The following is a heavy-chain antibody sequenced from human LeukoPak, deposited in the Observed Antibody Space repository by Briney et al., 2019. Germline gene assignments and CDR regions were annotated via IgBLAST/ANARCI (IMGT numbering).Heavy chain of an antibody. CDR3: ARDRCSSTSCYGPGGY. J-gene: IGHJ4*02. Sequence: ASVKVSCKVSGYTFTSYGISWVRQAPGQGLEWMGWISAYNGNTNYAQKLQGRVTMTTDTSTSTAYMELRSLRSDDTAVYYCARDRCSSTSCYGPGGYWGQGTLVTVSS. D-gene: IGHD2-2*01. CDR2: ISAYNGNT. CDR1: GYTFTSYG. V-gene: IGHV1-18*01.